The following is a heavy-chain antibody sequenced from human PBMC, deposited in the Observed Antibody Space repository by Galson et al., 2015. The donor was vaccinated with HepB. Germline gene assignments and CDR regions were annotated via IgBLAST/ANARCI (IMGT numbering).Heavy chain of an antibody. V-gene: IGHV3-23*01. Sequence: SLRLSCAASGFTFSSYAMTWVRQAPGKGLEWVSSISGGGTRTYYTDSVQGRFTISRDSSKSTLYLQMNSLRAEDTALYYCAKETTSDWLGAPAFWGQGTLVTVSS. D-gene: IGHD3-9*01. CDR1: GFTFSSYA. J-gene: IGHJ4*02. CDR2: ISGGGTRT. CDR3: AKETTSDWLGAPAF.